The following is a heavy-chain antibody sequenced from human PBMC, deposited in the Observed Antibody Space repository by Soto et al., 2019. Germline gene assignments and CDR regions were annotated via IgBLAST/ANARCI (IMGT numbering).Heavy chain of an antibody. V-gene: IGHV3-9*01. D-gene: IGHD4-17*01. J-gene: IGHJ4*02. Sequence: EVQLVESGGGLVQPGRSLRLSCAASGFTFDDYAMHWVRQAPGKGLEWVSGISWNSGSIGYADSVKGRFTISRDNAKNSLYLQMNSRRAEDTALYYCAKGAYGDYPRNYFDYWGQGTLVTVSS. CDR1: GFTFDDYA. CDR2: ISWNSGSI. CDR3: AKGAYGDYPRNYFDY.